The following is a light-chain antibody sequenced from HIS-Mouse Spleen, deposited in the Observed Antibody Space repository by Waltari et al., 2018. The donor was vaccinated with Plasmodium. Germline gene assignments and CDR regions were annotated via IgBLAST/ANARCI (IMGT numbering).Light chain of an antibody. V-gene: IGLV3-10*01. J-gene: IGLJ3*02. CDR1: ALPKKY. CDR2: EDS. Sequence: SYELTQPPSVSVSPGQTARITCSGDALPKKYAHWYQQKSGQAPVLAIYEDSKRPSGIPERFSGSSSGTMATLTISGAQVEDEADYYCYSTDSSGNHRVFGGGTKLTVL. CDR3: YSTDSSGNHRV.